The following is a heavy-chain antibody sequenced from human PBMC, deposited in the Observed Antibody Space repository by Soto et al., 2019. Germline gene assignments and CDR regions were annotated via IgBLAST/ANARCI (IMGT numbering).Heavy chain of an antibody. D-gene: IGHD4-17*01. CDR3: ARGTTVETGSY. V-gene: IGHV1-18*01. J-gene: IGHJ4*02. Sequence: QVQLVQSGAEVKKPGASVKVSCKASGYTFTSYGISWVRQAPGQGLEWMGWLSAYNGNTNYAQKLQGRVTMTTDTATSPAYMELRTLASYNTAVYYFARGTTVETGSYWGQGTLVTVSS. CDR2: LSAYNGNT. CDR1: GYTFTSYG.